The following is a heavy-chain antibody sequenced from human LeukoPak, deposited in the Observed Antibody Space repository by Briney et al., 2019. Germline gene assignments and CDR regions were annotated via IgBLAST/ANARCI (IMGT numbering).Heavy chain of an antibody. CDR2: IIPILGIA. CDR1: GGTFSSYT. V-gene: IGHV1-69*02. CDR3: ASLGTYYDFWSGCPGWFDP. D-gene: IGHD3-3*01. Sequence: SVKVSCKASGGTFSSYTISWVRQAPGQGLEWMGRIIPILGIANYAQKFQGRVTITADKSTSTAYMELSSLRSEDTAVYYCASLGTYYDFWSGCPGWFDPWGQGTLVTVSS. J-gene: IGHJ5*02.